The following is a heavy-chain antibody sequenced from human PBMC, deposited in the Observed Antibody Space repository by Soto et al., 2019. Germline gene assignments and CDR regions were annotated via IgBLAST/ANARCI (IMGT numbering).Heavy chain of an antibody. Sequence: PGGSLRLSCAASGFTFSSYWMHWVRQAPGKGLVWVSRINSDGSSTSYADSVKGRFTISRDNAKNTLYLQMNSLRAEDTAVYYCARVGAAAGLEGKRYYFDYWGQGTLVTVSS. CDR3: ARVGAAAGLEGKRYYFDY. V-gene: IGHV3-74*01. CDR1: GFTFSSYW. J-gene: IGHJ4*02. CDR2: INSDGSST. D-gene: IGHD6-13*01.